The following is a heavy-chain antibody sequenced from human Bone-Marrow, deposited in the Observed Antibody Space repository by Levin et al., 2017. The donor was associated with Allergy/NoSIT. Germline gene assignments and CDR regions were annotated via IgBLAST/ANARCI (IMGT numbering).Heavy chain of an antibody. J-gene: IGHJ6*02. D-gene: IGHD3-3*02. V-gene: IGHV3-21*01. Sequence: PGGSLRLSCVASGFTFSSYSMNWVRQTPGKGLEWVSSISGSSTYIYHADSVKGRFTISRDNAKNTLYLQMNSLRAEDTAVYYCARIPGDSIFGVVIVGGVMDVWGQGTTVTVSS. CDR2: ISGSSTYI. CDR3: ARIPGDSIFGVVIVGGVMDV. CDR1: GFTFSSYS.